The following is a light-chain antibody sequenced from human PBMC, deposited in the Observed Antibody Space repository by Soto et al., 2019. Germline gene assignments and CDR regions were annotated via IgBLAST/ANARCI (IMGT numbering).Light chain of an antibody. CDR1: SSNIGNNY. V-gene: IGLV1-51*01. CDR2: DNN. CDR3: GTWDSSLSAAV. Sequence: QSVLTQPTSVSAAPGQKVTISCSGSSSNIGNNYVSWYQQLPGTAPKLLIYDNNKRPSGIPDRFSGSKSGTSATLGITGLQTGAEADYYCGTWDSSLSAAVFGGGTQRTVL. J-gene: IGLJ7*01.